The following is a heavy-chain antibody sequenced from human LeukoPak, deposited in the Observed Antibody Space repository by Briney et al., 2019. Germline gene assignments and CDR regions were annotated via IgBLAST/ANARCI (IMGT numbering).Heavy chain of an antibody. D-gene: IGHD6-19*01. V-gene: IGHV3-30*04. CDR3: AKDGSSGWYGDH. CDR2: ISYDGRNK. J-gene: IGHJ4*02. CDR1: GFTFSSYA. Sequence: PGGSLRLSCAASGFTFSSYATHWVRQAPGKGLEWVAVISYDGRNKYHIDSVKGRFTISRDNSKNTLYLQMNSLRAEDTAVYYCAKDGSSGWYGDHWGQGTLVTVSS.